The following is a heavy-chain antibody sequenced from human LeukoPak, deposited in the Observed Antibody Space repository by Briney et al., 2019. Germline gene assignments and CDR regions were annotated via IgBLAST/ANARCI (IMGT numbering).Heavy chain of an antibody. V-gene: IGHV1-69*05. CDR3: ARAGGSGYYYYYMDV. CDR1: GGTFSSYA. J-gene: IGHJ6*03. Sequence: SVKVSSKASGGTFSSYAIRWVRQAPGQGREWMGRIIPIFGTTNYAQKFQGRVTITTDESTSTAYMDLSSLRSEDTAVYYCARAGGSGYYYYYMDVWGKGTTVTVSS. CDR2: IIPIFGTT. D-gene: IGHD3-10*01.